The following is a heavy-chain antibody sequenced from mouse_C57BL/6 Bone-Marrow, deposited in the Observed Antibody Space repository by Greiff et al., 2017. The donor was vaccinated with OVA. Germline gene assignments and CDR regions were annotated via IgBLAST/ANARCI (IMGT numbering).Heavy chain of an antibody. CDR3: AREGTTVVAHWYFDV. Sequence: VQVVESGPGLVAPSPSLSITCTVSGFSLTSYAISWVRQTPGKGLEWLGVIWTGGGTNYNSALKSRLSISKDNSKSQVFLKMNSLQTDDTARYYCAREGTTVVAHWYFDVWGTGTTVTVSS. CDR1: GFSLTSYA. D-gene: IGHD1-1*01. V-gene: IGHV2-9-1*01. J-gene: IGHJ1*03. CDR2: IWTGGGT.